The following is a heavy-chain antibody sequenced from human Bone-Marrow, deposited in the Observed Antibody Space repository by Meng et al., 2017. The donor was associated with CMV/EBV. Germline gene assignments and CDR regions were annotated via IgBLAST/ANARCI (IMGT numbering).Heavy chain of an antibody. CDR1: GGSISSYY. CDR3: ARDGGVAGTTHTSQENYYYYYGMDV. Sequence: GSLRLSCTVSGGSISSYYWSWIRQPPGKGLEWIGYIYYSGSTNYNPSLKSRVTISVDTSKNQFSLKLSSVTAADTAVYYCARDGGVAGTTHTSQENYYYYYGMDVWGQGTTVTASS. J-gene: IGHJ6*02. V-gene: IGHV4-59*01. CDR2: IYYSGST. D-gene: IGHD1-7*01.